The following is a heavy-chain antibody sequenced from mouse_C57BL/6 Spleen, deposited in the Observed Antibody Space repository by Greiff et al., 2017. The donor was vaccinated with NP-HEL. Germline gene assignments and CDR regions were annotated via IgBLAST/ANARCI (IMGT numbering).Heavy chain of an antibody. D-gene: IGHD2-4*01. V-gene: IGHV1-20*01. CDR3: ARAYYDYENYAMDY. CDR1: GYSFTGYF. Sequence: EVMLVESGPELVKPGDSVKISCKASGYSFTGYFMNWVMQSHGKSLEWIGRINPYNGDTFYNQKFKGKATLTVDKSSSTAHMELRSLTSEDSAVYYCARAYYDYENYAMDYWGQGTSVTVSS. J-gene: IGHJ4*01. CDR2: INPYNGDT.